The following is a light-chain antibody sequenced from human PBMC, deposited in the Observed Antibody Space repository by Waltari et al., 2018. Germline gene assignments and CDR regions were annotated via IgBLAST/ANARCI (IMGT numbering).Light chain of an antibody. CDR1: QSLLPVDGNTY. J-gene: IGKJ4*01. V-gene: IGKV2-24*01. CDR3: KQATECPLT. CDR2: KIS. Sequence: DVVMTKTQLSSPVTLGKPASIPCRPSQSLLPVDGNTYLNWFQQRPGQPPRLLIYKISNRFSGVPDRFSGGGAGTDFTLIISRVEAEDVGVYYCKQATECPLTFGGGTKVEIK.